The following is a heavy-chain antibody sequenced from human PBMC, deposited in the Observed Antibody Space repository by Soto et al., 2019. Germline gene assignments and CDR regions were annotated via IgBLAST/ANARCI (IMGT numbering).Heavy chain of an antibody. CDR3: AKGVIVVVPAAMDYFYY. CDR1: GFTFSSYG. Sequence: GGSLRLSCAASGFTFSSYGMHWVRQAPGKGLEWVAVISYDGSNKYYADSVKGRFTISRDNSKNTLYLQMNSLRAEDTAVYYCAKGVIVVVPAAMDYFYYWGQGTLVPVSS. D-gene: IGHD2-2*01. V-gene: IGHV3-30*18. CDR2: ISYDGSNK. J-gene: IGHJ4*02.